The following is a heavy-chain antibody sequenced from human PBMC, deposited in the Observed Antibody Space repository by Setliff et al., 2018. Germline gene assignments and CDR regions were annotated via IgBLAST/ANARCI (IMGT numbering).Heavy chain of an antibody. J-gene: IGHJ5*02. V-gene: IGHV4-38-2*01. D-gene: IGHD3-22*01. Sequence: SETLSLTCAVSGFSLSSGYYWGWIRQPPGKGLEWIVNIHHSGKAYYNTSLKSRVTMSVDTSKNHISLKLSSVTAADTAVYYCARAHTWSLPNDNSGYPGWFDPWGQGTLVTVSS. CDR3: ARAHTWSLPNDNSGYPGWFDP. CDR1: GFSLSSGYY. CDR2: IHHSGKA.